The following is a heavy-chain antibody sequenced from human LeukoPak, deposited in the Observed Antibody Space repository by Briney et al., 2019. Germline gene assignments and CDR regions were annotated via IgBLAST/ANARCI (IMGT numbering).Heavy chain of an antibody. D-gene: IGHD3-16*01. CDR3: ARQRLRLGEISH. CDR1: GGSFSGYY. J-gene: IGHJ4*02. CDR2: INHSGST. V-gene: IGHV4-34*01. Sequence: SETLSLTCAVYGGSFSGYYWSWIRQPPGKGLEWIGEINHSGSTNYNPSLKSRVTISVDTSKNQFSLKLSSVTAADTAVYYCARQRLRLGEISHWGQGTLVTFSS.